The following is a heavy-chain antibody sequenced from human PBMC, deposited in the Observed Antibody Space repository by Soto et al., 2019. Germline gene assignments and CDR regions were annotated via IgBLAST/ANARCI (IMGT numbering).Heavy chain of an antibody. CDR3: ARDSRFLDIENNWSDP. D-gene: IGHD3-3*01. Sequence: QVQLVQSGAEVKKPGSSVKVSCKASGGTFSSYDISWVRQAPGQGLEWMGGIIPIFGTANYAQKLQGRVTITADESTSTAYMELSSLRSEDTAVYYCARDSRFLDIENNWSDPWGQGTLVTVSS. J-gene: IGHJ5*02. V-gene: IGHV1-69*01. CDR2: IIPIFGTA. CDR1: GGTFSSYD.